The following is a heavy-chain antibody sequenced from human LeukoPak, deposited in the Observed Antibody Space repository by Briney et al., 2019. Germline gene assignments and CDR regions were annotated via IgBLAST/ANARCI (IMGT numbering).Heavy chain of an antibody. V-gene: IGHV4-39*07. Sequence: SESLSLTCTVSGGSISSSSYYWGWIRQPPGKGLEWIGSIYYSGSTYYNPSLKSRVTISVDTSKNQFSLKLSSVTAADTAVYYCARAARELRYFYYYMDVWGKGTTVTISS. J-gene: IGHJ6*03. CDR3: ARAARELRYFYYYMDV. CDR1: GGSISSSSYY. CDR2: IYYSGST. D-gene: IGHD3-9*01.